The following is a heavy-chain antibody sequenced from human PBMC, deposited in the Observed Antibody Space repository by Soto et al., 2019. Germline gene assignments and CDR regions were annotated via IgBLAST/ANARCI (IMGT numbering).Heavy chain of an antibody. Sequence: LSLTCDVSGDSIISSTWWTWVRQSPGRGLEWLGEIYHSGSTTYSPSLKSRVTISVDRSKNQFSLKLRSVTAADTAVYYCAKRVTVFGVVTKIDEYFKQWGQGTLVSVSS. D-gene: IGHD3-3*01. CDR2: IYHSGST. J-gene: IGHJ1*01. V-gene: IGHV4-4*02. CDR3: AKRVTVFGVVTKIDEYFKQ. CDR1: GDSIISSTW.